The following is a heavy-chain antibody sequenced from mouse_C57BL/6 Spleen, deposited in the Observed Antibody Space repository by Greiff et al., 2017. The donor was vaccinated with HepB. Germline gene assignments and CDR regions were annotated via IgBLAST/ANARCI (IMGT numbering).Heavy chain of an antibody. CDR3: ARENDGYYGYYFDY. D-gene: IGHD2-3*01. Sequence: EVQLQQSGPGLVKPSQSLSLTCSVTGYSITSGYYWNWIRQFPGNKLEWMGYISYDGSNNYNPSLKNRISITRDTSKNQFFLKLNSVTTEDTATYSCARENDGYYGYYFDYWGQGTTLTVSS. V-gene: IGHV3-6*01. CDR1: GYSITSGYY. J-gene: IGHJ2*01. CDR2: ISYDGSN.